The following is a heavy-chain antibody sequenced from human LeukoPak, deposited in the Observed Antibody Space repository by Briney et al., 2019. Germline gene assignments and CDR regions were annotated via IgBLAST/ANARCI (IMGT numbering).Heavy chain of an antibody. Sequence: PGGSLRLSCMASGFPFNTYSMTWVRQAPGRGLEWVANLDPEGGDDFYLDSVKGRFSISRDNAKNSLYLQMNSLRDEDTAVYYCASSGSYRFDYWGQGTLVTVSS. V-gene: IGHV3-7*01. CDR1: GFPFNTYS. CDR3: ASSGSYRFDY. D-gene: IGHD1-26*01. J-gene: IGHJ4*02. CDR2: LDPEGGDD.